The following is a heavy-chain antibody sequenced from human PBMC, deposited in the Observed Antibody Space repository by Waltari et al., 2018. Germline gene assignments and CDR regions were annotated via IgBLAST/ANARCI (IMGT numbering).Heavy chain of an antibody. V-gene: IGHV3-30*18. CDR1: GFTFSSYG. Sequence: QVQLVESGGGVVQPGRSLRLSCAASGFTFSSYGMHWVRQAPGKGLEWVAVISYDGSNKYYADSVKGRFTISRDNSKNTLYLQMNSLRAEDTAVYYCAKDREGDYYFDYWGQGTLVTVSS. J-gene: IGHJ4*02. D-gene: IGHD2-21*02. CDR2: ISYDGSNK. CDR3: AKDREGDYYFDY.